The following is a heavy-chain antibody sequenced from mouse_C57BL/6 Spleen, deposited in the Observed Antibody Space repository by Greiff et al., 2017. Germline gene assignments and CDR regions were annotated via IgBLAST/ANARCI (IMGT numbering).Heavy chain of an antibody. D-gene: IGHD2-2*01. CDR3: ARDGHDAMDY. Sequence: DVKLVESGGGLVKPGGSLKLSCAASGFTFSSYAMSWVRQTPEKRLEWVATISDGGSYTYYPDNVKGRFPISRDNAKNNLYLQMSHLKSEDTAMYYCARDGHDAMDYGGQGTSVTVSS. CDR1: GFTFSSYA. J-gene: IGHJ4*01. CDR2: ISDGGSYT. V-gene: IGHV5-4*01.